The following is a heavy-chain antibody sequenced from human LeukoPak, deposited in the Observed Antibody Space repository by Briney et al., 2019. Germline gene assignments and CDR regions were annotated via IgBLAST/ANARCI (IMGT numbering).Heavy chain of an antibody. V-gene: IGHV4-59*12. CDR3: ARYFRRYYFDY. Sequence: PSETLSLTCTVSGGSISSYYWSWIRQPPGKGLEWIGYIYYSGSTNYNPSLKSRVTISVDTSKNQFSLKLSSVTAADTAVYYCARYFRRYYFDYWGQGTLVTVSS. CDR2: IYYSGST. J-gene: IGHJ4*02. CDR1: GGSISSYY. D-gene: IGHD2-8*01.